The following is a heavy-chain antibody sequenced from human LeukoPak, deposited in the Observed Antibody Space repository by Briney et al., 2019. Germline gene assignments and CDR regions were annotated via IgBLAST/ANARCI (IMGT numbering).Heavy chain of an antibody. CDR2: INHSGST. J-gene: IGHJ6*03. D-gene: IGHD2-2*01. Sequence: NASETLSLTCAVYGGSFSGYYWSWIRQPPGKGLEWIGEINHSGSTNYNPSLKSRVTISVDTSKNQFSLKLSSVTAADTAVYYCARGNGYCSSTSCYLFRYYYYMDVWGKGTTVTVSS. CDR3: ARGNGYCSSTSCYLFRYYYYMDV. CDR1: GGSFSGYY. V-gene: IGHV4-34*01.